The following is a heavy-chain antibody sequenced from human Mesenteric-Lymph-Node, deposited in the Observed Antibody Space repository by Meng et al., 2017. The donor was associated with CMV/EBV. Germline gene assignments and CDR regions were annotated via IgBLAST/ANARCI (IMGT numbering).Heavy chain of an antibody. CDR1: GFPFDDYG. Sequence: LSCAASGFPFDDYGMRWVRQAPGKGLEWVSGINWNGGSTGYADSVKGRFTISRDNAKNSLYLQMNSLRAEDTALYHCASSKENWYFDLWGRGTLVTVSS. CDR3: ASSKENWYFDL. CDR2: INWNGGST. V-gene: IGHV3-20*01. J-gene: IGHJ2*01.